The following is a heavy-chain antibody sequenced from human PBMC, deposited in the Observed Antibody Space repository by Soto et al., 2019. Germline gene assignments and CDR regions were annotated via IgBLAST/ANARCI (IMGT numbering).Heavy chain of an antibody. CDR2: INAHSGGT. V-gene: IGHV1-2*02. CDR3: AKNLTRQPDYGLEP. J-gene: IGHJ5*02. CDR1: GFSFTGYY. Sequence: ASVKVSCKASGFSFTGYYMHWLGQASAQGLEWMGGINAHSGGTEYAQKFEGRDTLTRDTSIATAYLTLTSLTSDDTDLYHCAKNLTRQPDYGLEPWGDGTQV. D-gene: IGHD3-16*01.